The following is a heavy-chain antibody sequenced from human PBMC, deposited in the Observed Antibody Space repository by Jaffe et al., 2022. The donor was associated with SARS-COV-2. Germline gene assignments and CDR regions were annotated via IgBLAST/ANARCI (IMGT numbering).Heavy chain of an antibody. CDR1: GFTFSSYW. D-gene: IGHD3-10*01. CDR2: IKQDGSEK. CDR3: ARGNGKRYFGELFVSH. J-gene: IGHJ4*02. Sequence: EVQLVETGGGLVQPGGSLRLSCAASGFTFSSYWMSWVRQAPGKGLEWVANIKQDGSEKYYVDSVKGRFTISRDNAKYSLYLQMNSLRAEDTAVYYCARGNGKRYFGELFVSHWGQGTLVTVSS. V-gene: IGHV3-7*04.